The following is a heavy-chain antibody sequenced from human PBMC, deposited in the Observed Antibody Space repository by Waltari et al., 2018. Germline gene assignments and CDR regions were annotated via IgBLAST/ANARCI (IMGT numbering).Heavy chain of an antibody. CDR2: RSSTSKYP. Sequence: EVRLVESGGGLVKPGGSLRLSCAASGFTFSSDGMNWVRQAPGKGLELFPSRSSTSKYPYYADSVKGRFTISRDNAKNSLYLQMNSLRAEDTAVYFCARDGISSTQSGYFDYWGQGVLVTVSS. J-gene: IGHJ4*02. CDR3: ARDGISSTQSGYFDY. D-gene: IGHD6-13*01. CDR1: GFTFSSDG. V-gene: IGHV3-21*01.